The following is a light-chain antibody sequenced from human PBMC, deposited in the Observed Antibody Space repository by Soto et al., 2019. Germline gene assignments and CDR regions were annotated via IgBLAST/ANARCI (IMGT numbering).Light chain of an antibody. V-gene: IGKV4-1*01. Sequence: DIVMTQSPDSLAVSLGERATINCKSSQSVLYSSNNKNYLAWYQQKPGQPPKLLIYWASTRESGVPDRFSGSGSGTDFPLTISSLQAEDVAVYYFQQYYSSPYTFGPGTKLEIK. CDR3: QQYYSSPYT. CDR1: QSVLYSSNNKNY. CDR2: WAS. J-gene: IGKJ2*01.